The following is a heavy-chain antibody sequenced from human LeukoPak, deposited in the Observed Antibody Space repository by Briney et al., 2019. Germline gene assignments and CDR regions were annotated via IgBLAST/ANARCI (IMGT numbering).Heavy chain of an antibody. Sequence: ASVEVSCKASGYTFTNYAMNWVRQAPGQGLEWMGWINTNTGNPTYAQGFTGRFVFSLDTSVSTTYLEISSLKAEDTAVYFCARVSYCGSTSCYGDYWGQGTLVTVSS. CDR2: INTNTGNP. CDR1: GYTFTNYA. D-gene: IGHD2-2*01. J-gene: IGHJ4*02. V-gene: IGHV7-4-1*02. CDR3: ARVSYCGSTSCYGDY.